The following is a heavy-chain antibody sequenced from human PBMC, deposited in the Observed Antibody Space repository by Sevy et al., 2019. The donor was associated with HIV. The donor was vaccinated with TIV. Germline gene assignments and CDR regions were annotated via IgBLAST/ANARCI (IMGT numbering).Heavy chain of an antibody. CDR3: VKDRYYGSGSYHYFDY. D-gene: IGHD3-10*01. CDR1: GFTFSNYA. CDR2: ISGSAART. J-gene: IGHJ4*02. Sequence: GGSLRLSCAASGFTFSNYAMNWVRQAPGKGLEWVSGISGSAARTYYADSVKGRFNISRDDSKNTLYLQMNGLRVEDTAVYYCVKDRYYGSGSYHYFDYWGQGTLVTVSS. V-gene: IGHV3-23*01.